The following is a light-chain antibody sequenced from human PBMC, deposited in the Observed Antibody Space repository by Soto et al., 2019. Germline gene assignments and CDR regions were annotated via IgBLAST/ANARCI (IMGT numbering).Light chain of an antibody. J-gene: IGLJ1*01. V-gene: IGLV2-8*01. Sequence: VLTQPPSASGSPGQSVTISFTGTSSDVGGYKYVSWYQQHPGKAPKVIIYEVSKRPSGVPNRFSGSKSGNTASLIVSGLQAEDEADYYCCSYAGSNTFVFGTGTKVTVL. CDR2: EVS. CDR1: SSDVGGYKY. CDR3: CSYAGSNTFV.